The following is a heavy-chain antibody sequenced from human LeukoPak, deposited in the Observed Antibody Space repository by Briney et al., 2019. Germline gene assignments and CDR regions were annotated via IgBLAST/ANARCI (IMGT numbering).Heavy chain of an antibody. D-gene: IGHD3-22*01. CDR1: GGSISSSSYY. CDR3: ASPHTSGYYLGAFDI. Sequence: SETLSLTCTVSGGSISSSSYYWGWIRQPPGKGLEWIGSIYYSGSTYHNPSLKSRVTISVDTSKNQFSLKLSSVTAADTAVYYCASPHTSGYYLGAFDIWGQGTMVTVSS. CDR2: IYYSGST. J-gene: IGHJ3*02. V-gene: IGHV4-39*07.